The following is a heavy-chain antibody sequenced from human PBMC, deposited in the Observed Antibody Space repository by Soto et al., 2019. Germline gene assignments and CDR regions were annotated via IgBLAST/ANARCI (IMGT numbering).Heavy chain of an antibody. CDR2: ISPRVGST. J-gene: IGHJ6*02. CDR3: ARDAPHDNTQLNYAMDV. Sequence: PGGSLRLSCAASGFTFSSYIMNWVRQAPGKGLEWVSLISPRVGSTYYADSVKGRFSISRDNSKSTLYLQMNSRRAEDRGVYYCARDAPHDNTQLNYAMDVRG. D-gene: IGHD2-2*01. CDR1: GFTFSSYI. V-gene: IGHV3-23*01.